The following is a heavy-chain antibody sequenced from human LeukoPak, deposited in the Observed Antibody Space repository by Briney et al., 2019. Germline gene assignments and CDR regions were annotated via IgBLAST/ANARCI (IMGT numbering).Heavy chain of an antibody. CDR2: IIASGDST. J-gene: IGHJ4*02. Sequence: PGGPLRLSCAASGFIFSSFAMTWVRQAPGKGLEWVSGIIASGDSTSYADSVKGRFTISRDNSKNTLYLQMTNLRVEDTAVYFCALGEMGDRGHWGQGTLVSVSS. CDR3: ALGEMGDRGH. CDR1: GFIFSSFA. V-gene: IGHV3-23*01. D-gene: IGHD2-21*02.